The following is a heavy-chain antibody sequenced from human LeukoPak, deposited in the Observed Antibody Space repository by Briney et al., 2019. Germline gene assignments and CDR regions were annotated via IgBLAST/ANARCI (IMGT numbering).Heavy chain of an antibody. D-gene: IGHD5-24*01. CDR3: AKTRAHNLDV. J-gene: IGHJ6*02. V-gene: IGHV1-18*01. Sequence: ASVKVSCKASGYRFDTFGISWVRQAPGQGLEWMGWASGHDGSTQYTQKFQERVTMTTEKSRSTAYLELRALRSDDTAVYYCAKTRAHNLDVWGQGTTVIVSS. CDR2: ASGHDGST. CDR1: GYRFDTFG.